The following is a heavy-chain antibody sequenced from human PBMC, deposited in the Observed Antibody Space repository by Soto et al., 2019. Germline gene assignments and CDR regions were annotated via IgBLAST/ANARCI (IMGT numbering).Heavy chain of an antibody. CDR1: GGTFSRYS. CDR2: IIPIFGIA. J-gene: IGHJ6*02. Sequence: QVQLVQSGAEVKKPGSSVKVSCKASGGTFSRYSITWVRQAPGHGLEWIGRIIPIFGIASYAQKFQGRVTITADESTSXAXMXXSRLRSDDPAVYYCAREDRDRETGLVPAAIDGMDVWGQGTTVTVSS. V-gene: IGHV1-69*08. CDR3: AREDRDRETGLVPAAIDGMDV. D-gene: IGHD2-2*01.